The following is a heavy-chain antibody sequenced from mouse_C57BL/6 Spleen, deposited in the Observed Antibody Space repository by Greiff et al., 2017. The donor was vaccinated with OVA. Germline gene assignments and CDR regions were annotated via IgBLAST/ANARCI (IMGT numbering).Heavy chain of an antibody. Sequence: QVQLQQPGAELVRPGSSVKLSCKASGYTFTSYWMDWVKQRPGQGLEWIGNIYPSDSETHYNQKFKDKATLTVDKSSSPAYMQLSSLTSEDSAVYYCARDTAQGLDYWGQGTTLTVSS. J-gene: IGHJ2*01. CDR1: GYTFTSYW. CDR3: ARDTAQGLDY. CDR2: IYPSDSET. V-gene: IGHV1-61*01. D-gene: IGHD3-2*02.